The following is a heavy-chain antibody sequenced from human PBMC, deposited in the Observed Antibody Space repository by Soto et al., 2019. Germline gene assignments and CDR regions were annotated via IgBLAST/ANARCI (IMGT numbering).Heavy chain of an antibody. CDR3: ARRYNWNYSFDR. J-gene: IGHJ5*02. CDR2: IYFSGTT. CDR1: GGSVTSGSYY. Sequence: SETLFLTCTVSGGSVTSGSYYWSWIRQPPGKGLEWIGNIYFSGTTYYSPSLKSRVTISAHTSRNQFSLKLTSVTAADTATYYCARRYNWNYSFDRWGQGILVTVSS. V-gene: IGHV4-39*01. D-gene: IGHD1-7*01.